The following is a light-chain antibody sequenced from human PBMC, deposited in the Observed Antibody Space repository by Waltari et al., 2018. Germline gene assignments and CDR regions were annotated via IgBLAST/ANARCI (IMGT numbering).Light chain of an antibody. CDR3: CSYAGSFTLI. Sequence: QSALTQPAPVSGSPGQSITISCTGTSSDVGSYNLVSWYQEHPGKAPKLMIYEDSKRPSGVSNRFAGSKSGNTASLTISGLQAEDEADYYCCSYAGSFTLIFGGGTKLTVL. CDR2: EDS. J-gene: IGLJ2*01. CDR1: SSDVGSYNL. V-gene: IGLV2-23*01.